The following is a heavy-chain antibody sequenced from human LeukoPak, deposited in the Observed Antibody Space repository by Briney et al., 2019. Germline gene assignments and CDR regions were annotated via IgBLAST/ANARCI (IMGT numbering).Heavy chain of an antibody. Sequence: GESLKISCKGSGYSFTSYWNGWVRQMPGKVLEWMGIIYPGDSDTRYSPSFQGQVTISADKSISTAYLQWSSLKASDTAMYYCARHQTPKRKGRGYSYGLQAFDIWGQGTMVTVSS. CDR1: GYSFTSYW. CDR3: ARHQTPKRKGRGYSYGLQAFDI. CDR2: IYPGDSDT. V-gene: IGHV5-51*01. D-gene: IGHD5-18*01. J-gene: IGHJ3*02.